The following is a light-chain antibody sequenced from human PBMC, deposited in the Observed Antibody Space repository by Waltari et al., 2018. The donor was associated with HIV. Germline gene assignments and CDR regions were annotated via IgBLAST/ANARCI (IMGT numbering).Light chain of an antibody. V-gene: IGKV2-28*01. CDR3: MQSLQTPLT. CDR1: ARLLHSSVFNY. Sequence: EIVMTQSPPSLPVTPGEPASISCRSSARLLHSSVFNYLDWYVQKPGRSPQLLIYWASHRASGVPDRFIGSGSGTDFTLKISRVEPDDVGVYFCMQSLQTPLTFGGGTKVEMK. CDR2: WAS. J-gene: IGKJ4*01.